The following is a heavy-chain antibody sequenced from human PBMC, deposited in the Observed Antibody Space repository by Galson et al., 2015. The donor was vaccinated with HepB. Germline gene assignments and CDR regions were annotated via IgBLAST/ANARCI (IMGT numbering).Heavy chain of an antibody. Sequence: SLRLSCAASGFTFSSYSMNWVRQAPGKGLEWVSYISSSSSTIYYADSVKGRFTISRDNAKNSLYLQMNSLRAEDTAVYYCARDAAGIRWYFDLWGRGTLVTVSS. CDR3: ARDAAGIRWYFDL. J-gene: IGHJ2*01. CDR1: GFTFSSYS. CDR2: ISSSSSTI. V-gene: IGHV3-48*04. D-gene: IGHD1-1*01.